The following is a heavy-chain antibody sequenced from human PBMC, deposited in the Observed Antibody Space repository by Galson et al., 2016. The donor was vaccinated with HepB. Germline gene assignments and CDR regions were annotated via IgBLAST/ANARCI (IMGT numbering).Heavy chain of an antibody. V-gene: IGHV3-23*01. J-gene: IGHJ4*02. CDR2: ITSGGST. CDR3: AIEDNIAGATTINN. Sequence: SLRLSCAASGFTFSSYAMTWVRQAPGKGLEWVSVITSGGSTYYAASVKGRFTISRDNSKNTLYVQMNNLGAEDTAVYYCAIEDNIAGATTINNWGQGTLVTVSS. CDR1: GFTFSSYA. D-gene: IGHD1-26*01.